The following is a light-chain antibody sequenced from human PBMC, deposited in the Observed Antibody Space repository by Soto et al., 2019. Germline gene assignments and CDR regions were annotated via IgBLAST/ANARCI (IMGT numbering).Light chain of an antibody. Sequence: EIVLTQSPATLCLSPGERATPSCRASQSVSRNLAWYQQKPGQAPRLLIYDASNRATGIPARFSGSGSVTDFTLTISSLEPEDFAVYYCQQRSNWATFGPGTKVDIK. J-gene: IGKJ3*01. V-gene: IGKV3-11*01. CDR2: DAS. CDR3: QQRSNWAT. CDR1: QSVSRN.